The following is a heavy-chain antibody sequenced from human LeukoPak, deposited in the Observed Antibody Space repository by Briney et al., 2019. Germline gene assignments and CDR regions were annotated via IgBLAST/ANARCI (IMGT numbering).Heavy chain of an antibody. CDR2: ISAYNGNT. Sequence: GASVKVSCKASGYTFTSYGISWVRQAPGQGLEWMGWISAYNGNTNYAQKLQGRVTMTTDTSTSTAYMELRSLRSDDTAVYYCARDRVVPAAYQPAFDYWGQGTLVTVSS. D-gene: IGHD2-2*01. V-gene: IGHV1-18*01. CDR1: GYTFTSYG. J-gene: IGHJ4*02. CDR3: ARDRVVPAAYQPAFDY.